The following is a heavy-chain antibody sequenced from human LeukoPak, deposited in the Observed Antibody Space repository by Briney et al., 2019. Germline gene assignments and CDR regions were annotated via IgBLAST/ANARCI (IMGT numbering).Heavy chain of an antibody. Sequence: GGSLRLSCAASGFTFSSYSMNWVRQAPGKGLEWVSYISSSSSTIYYADSVKGRFAISRDNAKNSLYVQMNSLRDEDTAVYYCARGELEPLDYWGQGTLVTVSS. J-gene: IGHJ4*02. D-gene: IGHD1-14*01. V-gene: IGHV3-48*02. CDR2: ISSSSSTI. CDR1: GFTFSSYS. CDR3: ARGELEPLDY.